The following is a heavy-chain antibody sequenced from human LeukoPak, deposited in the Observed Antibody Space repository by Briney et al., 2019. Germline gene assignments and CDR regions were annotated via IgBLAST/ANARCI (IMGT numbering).Heavy chain of an antibody. CDR3: AKHRFESGGYHSTD. CDR2: ISGGSGST. Sequence: PGGSLRRSCAASGFTFSSYAMSWVRQAPGKGLAWVSTISGGSGSTYCADSVKGRFTISRDNSKNTLYLQMNSLRDEDTAVYYCAKHRFESGGYHSTDWGQGTLVTVSS. V-gene: IGHV3-23*01. D-gene: IGHD3-22*01. J-gene: IGHJ4*02. CDR1: GFTFSSYA.